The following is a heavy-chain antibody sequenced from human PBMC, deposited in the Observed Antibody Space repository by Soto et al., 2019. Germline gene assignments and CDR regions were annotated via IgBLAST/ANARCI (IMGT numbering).Heavy chain of an antibody. V-gene: IGHV3-23*01. Sequence: GGSLRLSCAASGFTFSSYAMSWVRQAPGKGLEWVSAISGSGGSTYYADSVKGRFTISRDNSKNTLYLQMNSLRAEDTAVYYCAKDTRQYAARPSAVDYWGQGTLVTVSS. CDR3: AKDTRQYAARPSAVDY. D-gene: IGHD6-6*01. CDR2: ISGSGGST. CDR1: GFTFSSYA. J-gene: IGHJ4*02.